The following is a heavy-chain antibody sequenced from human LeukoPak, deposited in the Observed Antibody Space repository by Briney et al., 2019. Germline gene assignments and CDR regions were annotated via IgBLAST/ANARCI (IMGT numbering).Heavy chain of an antibody. CDR1: GFTISNYY. D-gene: IGHD6-13*01. CDR3: ARTPEVYSSSWYVDYYYYGMDV. CDR2: IFSGGTI. Sequence: GGSLRLSCEASGFTISNYYMSWVRQAPGKGLEWVSVIFSGGTIYYADAVKGRFTISKDNSKNTLYLQMNSLRAEDTAVYYCARTPEVYSSSWYVDYYYYGMDVWGQGTTVTVSS. J-gene: IGHJ6*02. V-gene: IGHV3-66*01.